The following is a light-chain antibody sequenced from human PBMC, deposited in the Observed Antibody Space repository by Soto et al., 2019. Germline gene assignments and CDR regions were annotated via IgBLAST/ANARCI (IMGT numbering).Light chain of an antibody. CDR1: SGHSSNI. Sequence: QSVLTQSSSASASLGSSVKLTCTLSSGHSSNIIAWHQHQPGKAPRFLMRLEGSGSYNKGSGVPDRFSGSRSGADRYLTISNLQSEDEADYYCETWDSDTRVFGGGTKLTVL. V-gene: IGLV4-60*03. CDR3: ETWDSDTRV. CDR2: LEGSGSY. J-gene: IGLJ3*02.